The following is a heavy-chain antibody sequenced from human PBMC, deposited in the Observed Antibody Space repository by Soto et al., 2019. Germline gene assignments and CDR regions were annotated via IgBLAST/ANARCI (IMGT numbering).Heavy chain of an antibody. Sequence: QVQLVQSGPEVKKPGASVTVSCKTSGYTFTDHGIDWVRQAPGQGLEWVGWVSSYNGNTNYAYNLKDRVIMTTDASTSTAYRERRGLRSDDTAVYYGAREGEGSEAPADFWGQGTPVTVSS. J-gene: IGHJ4*02. CDR3: AREGEGSEAPADF. CDR2: VSSYNGNT. D-gene: IGHD3-10*01. V-gene: IGHV1-18*01. CDR1: GYTFTDHG.